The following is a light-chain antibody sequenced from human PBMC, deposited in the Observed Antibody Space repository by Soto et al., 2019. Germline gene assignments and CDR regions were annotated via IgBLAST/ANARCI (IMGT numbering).Light chain of an antibody. J-gene: IGLJ3*02. CDR2: EVS. V-gene: IGLV2-14*01. Sequence: QSALTQPASVSGSPGQSITISCTGTSSDVGGYKYVSWFQQYPGEAPKVLIYEVSNRPSGVSNRFSASKSGNTASLTISGLQAEDEADYYCSSYTTSNTWVFGGGTKVTVL. CDR3: SSYTTSNTWV. CDR1: SSDVGGYKY.